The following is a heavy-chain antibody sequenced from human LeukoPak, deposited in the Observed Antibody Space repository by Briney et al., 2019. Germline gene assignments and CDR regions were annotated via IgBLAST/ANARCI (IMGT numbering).Heavy chain of an antibody. Sequence: GGSLRLSCVVSGITASNNYMSWVRQVPGKGLEGVSFIYSGGSTYYADSVKGRFTISKDSSKNTLYLQMSSLRAEDSAVYYCASYLLSGSFDYWGQGTLVTVSS. D-gene: IGHD3-9*01. V-gene: IGHV3-53*01. CDR2: IYSGGST. CDR3: ASYLLSGSFDY. J-gene: IGHJ4*02. CDR1: GITASNNY.